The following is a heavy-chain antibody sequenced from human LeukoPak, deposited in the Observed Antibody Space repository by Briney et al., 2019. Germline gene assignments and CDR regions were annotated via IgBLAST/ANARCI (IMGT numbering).Heavy chain of an antibody. D-gene: IGHD5-18*01. CDR2: IIPILGIA. CDR1: GGTFSSYA. V-gene: IGHV1-69*04. J-gene: IGHJ4*02. CDR3: AAGEYSYGH. Sequence: ASVKVSCKASGGTFSSYAISWVRQAPGQGLEWMGRIIPILGIANYAQKFQERVTITRDMSTSTAYMELSSLRSEDTAVYYCAAGEYSYGHWGQGTLVTVSS.